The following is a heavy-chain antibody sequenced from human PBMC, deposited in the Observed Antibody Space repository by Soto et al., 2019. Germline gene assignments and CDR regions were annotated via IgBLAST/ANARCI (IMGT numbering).Heavy chain of an antibody. CDR2: IIPIFGTA. D-gene: IGHD6-19*01. CDR3: ARDPPAPYSSGDLGGDAFDI. CDR1: GGTLSSYA. J-gene: IGHJ3*02. Sequence: ASVKVSCTASGGTLSSYATSWVRQAPGQGLEWMGGIIPIFGTANYAQKFQGRVTITADESTSTAYMELSSLRSEDTAVYYCARDPPAPYSSGDLGGDAFDIWGQGTMVTVSS. V-gene: IGHV1-69*13.